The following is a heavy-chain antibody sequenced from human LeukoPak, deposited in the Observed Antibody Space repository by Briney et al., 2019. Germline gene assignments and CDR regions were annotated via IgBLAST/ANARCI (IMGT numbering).Heavy chain of an antibody. V-gene: IGHV3-53*01. Sequence: GSLRLSCAASGFTVSSNHMSWVRQAPGKGLEWVSVIYSGGSTYYADSVKGRFTISRDNSKNTLSLQMNSLRAEDTAVYYCARAPAYSSSSGSFYYYYGMDVWGQGTTVTVSS. CDR3: ARAPAYSSSSGSFYYYYGMDV. D-gene: IGHD6-6*01. CDR1: GFTVSSNH. J-gene: IGHJ6*02. CDR2: IYSGGST.